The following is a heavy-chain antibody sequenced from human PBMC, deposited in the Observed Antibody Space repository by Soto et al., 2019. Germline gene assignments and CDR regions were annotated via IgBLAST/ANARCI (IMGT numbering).Heavy chain of an antibody. CDR3: ARDLREAAAGKLYYYYGMDV. V-gene: IGHV1-18*04. D-gene: IGHD6-13*01. Sequence: ASVKVSCKASGYTFTSYGISWVRQAPGQGLEWMGWISAYNGNTNYAQKPQGRVTMTTDTSTSTAYMELRSLRSDDTAVYYCARDLREAAAGKLYYYYGMDVWGQGTTVTVSS. CDR2: ISAYNGNT. J-gene: IGHJ6*02. CDR1: GYTFTSYG.